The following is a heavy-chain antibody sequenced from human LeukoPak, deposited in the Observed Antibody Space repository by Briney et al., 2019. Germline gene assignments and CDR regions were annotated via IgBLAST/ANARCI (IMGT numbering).Heavy chain of an antibody. CDR2: ISGSGGST. V-gene: IGHV3-23*01. CDR1: GFTFSSYA. D-gene: IGHD3-3*01. J-gene: IGHJ4*02. Sequence: QSGGSLRLSCAASGFTFSSYAMSWVRQAPGKGLEWVSAISGSGGSTYYADSVKGRFTISRDNSKNTLYLQMNSLRAEDTAVYYCARNQITIFGVLVAGFDYWGQGTLVTVSS. CDR3: ARNQITIFGVLVAGFDY.